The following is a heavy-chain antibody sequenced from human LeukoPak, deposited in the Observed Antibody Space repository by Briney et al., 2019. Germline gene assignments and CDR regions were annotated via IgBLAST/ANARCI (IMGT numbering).Heavy chain of an antibody. CDR1: GFTFSSYG. CDR2: ISYDGSNK. J-gene: IGHJ4*02. V-gene: IGHV3-30*18. D-gene: IGHD4-17*01. Sequence: GRSLRLSCAASGFTFSSYGMHWVRQAPGKGLEWVAVISYDGSNKYNADPVKGRFTISRDNSKNTLYLQMNSLRAEDTAVYYCAKRNYGDIDYWGQGTLVTVSS. CDR3: AKRNYGDIDY.